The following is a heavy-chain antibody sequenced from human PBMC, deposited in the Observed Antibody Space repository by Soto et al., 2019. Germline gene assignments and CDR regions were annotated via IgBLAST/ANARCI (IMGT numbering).Heavy chain of an antibody. CDR1: GFTFSSYW. CDR2: IKQDGSEK. V-gene: IGHV3-7*05. D-gene: IGHD3-9*01. J-gene: IGHJ5*02. CDR3: ARDNDFNYDILTGPSPFDP. Sequence: GGSLRLSCAASGFTFSSYWMSWVRQAPGKGLEWVANIKQDGSEKYYVDSVKGRFTISRDNAKNSLYLQMNSLRAEDTAVYYCARDNDFNYDILTGPSPFDPWGQGTLVTVSS.